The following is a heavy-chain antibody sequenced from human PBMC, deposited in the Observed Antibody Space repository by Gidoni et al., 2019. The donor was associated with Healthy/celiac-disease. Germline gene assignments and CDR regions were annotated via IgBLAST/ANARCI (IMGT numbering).Heavy chain of an antibody. CDR3: AKEGRGSVVVIAPLVD. CDR2: ISGSGGST. CDR1: GFTFSSYA. Sequence: EVQLLESGGGLVQPGGSLRLSCAASGFTFSSYAMSWVRQAPGKGLEWVSAISGSGGSTYYADSVKGRFTISRDNSKNTLYLQMNSLRAEDTAVYYCAKEGRGSVVVIAPLVDWGQGTLVTVSS. D-gene: IGHD2-21*01. J-gene: IGHJ4*02. V-gene: IGHV3-23*01.